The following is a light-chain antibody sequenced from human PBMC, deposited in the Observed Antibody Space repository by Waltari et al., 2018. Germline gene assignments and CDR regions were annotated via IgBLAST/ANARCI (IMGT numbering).Light chain of an antibody. CDR3: SSFTSKRTVV. CDR2: DVS. V-gene: IGLV2-14*03. Sequence: QSALTQPASVSGSPGQSIPTSCSGSGSDVGYYNYVPWYQQHPGQAPKLLIYDVSKRHSGASNRFSGSKSGNTASLTLSGLQAEDEADYYCSSFTSKRTVVFGGGTKVTVL. CDR1: GSDVGYYNY. J-gene: IGLJ3*02.